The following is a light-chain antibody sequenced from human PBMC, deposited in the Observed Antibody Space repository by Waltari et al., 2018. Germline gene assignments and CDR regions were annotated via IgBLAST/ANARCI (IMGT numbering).Light chain of an antibody. Sequence: DIQVTQSPSTLSASVGDIVTITCRASQSMVVWLPWYQQKPGKAPRLLFYKASYFESGATSRFSGSASGTAFTLTISSLQADDFATYYCLQYNSYPWTFGQGTTVEIK. CDR2: KAS. J-gene: IGKJ1*01. CDR3: LQYNSYPWT. CDR1: QSMVVW. V-gene: IGKV1-5*03.